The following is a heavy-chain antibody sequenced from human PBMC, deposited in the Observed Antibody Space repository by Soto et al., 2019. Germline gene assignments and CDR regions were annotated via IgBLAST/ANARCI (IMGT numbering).Heavy chain of an antibody. CDR2: IWYDGSNK. J-gene: IGHJ4*02. D-gene: IGHD3-22*01. Sequence: PGGSLRLSCAASGFTFSSYGMHWVRQAPGKGLEWVAVIWYDGSNKYYADSVKGRFTISRDNSKNTLYLQMNSLRAEDTAVYYCARDTHYYDSSGYDITTPYWGQGTLVTVS. CDR3: ARDTHYYDSSGYDITTPY. V-gene: IGHV3-33*01. CDR1: GFTFSSYG.